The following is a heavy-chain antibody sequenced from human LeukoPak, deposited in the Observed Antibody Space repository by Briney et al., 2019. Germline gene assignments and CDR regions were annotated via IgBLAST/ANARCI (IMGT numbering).Heavy chain of an antibody. CDR2: ISSNGRTT. CDR3: VKGAWASRATYYYDNNWFDP. V-gene: IGHV3-64D*06. D-gene: IGHD3-22*01. J-gene: IGHJ5*02. CDR1: GFPFSSYA. Sequence: PGGSLRLSCSASGFPFSSYAMHSVRQAPGKGLEYVSAISSNGRTTYYAVSVKGRFTISRDNSKNTLYLQMSSLRAEDTAVYYCVKGAWASRATYYYDNNWFDPWGQGNLVTVSS.